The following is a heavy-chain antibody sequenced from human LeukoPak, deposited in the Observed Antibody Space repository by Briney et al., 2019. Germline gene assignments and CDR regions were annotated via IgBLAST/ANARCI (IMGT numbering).Heavy chain of an antibody. CDR2: MNPNSGNT. V-gene: IGHV1-8*01. J-gene: IGHJ5*02. CDR3: ARGIGEWFDP. Sequence: ASVKVSCKASGGTFSSYAISWVRQATGQGLEWMGWMNPNSGNTGYAQKFQGRVTMTRNTSISTAYMELSSLRSEDTAVYYCARGIGEWFDPWGQGTLVTVSS. CDR1: GGTFSSYA. D-gene: IGHD3-10*01.